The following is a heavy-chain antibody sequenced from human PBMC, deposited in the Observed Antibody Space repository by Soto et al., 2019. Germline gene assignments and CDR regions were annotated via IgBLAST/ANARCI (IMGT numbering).Heavy chain of an antibody. D-gene: IGHD6-19*01. CDR3: AKDWGSSGWYNWFDS. V-gene: IGHV3-30*18. J-gene: IGHJ5*01. Sequence: QVQLVESGGGVVQPGTSLRLSCVVSGFTLSNTGVHWVRQAPGKGLEWVAMISHDGFSQYYLDSVKGRFTISRDNSENTVYLQMHSLRPEVTSVYYCAKDWGSSGWYNWFDSWGQGTLVTVSS. CDR1: GFTLSNTG. CDR2: ISHDGFSQ.